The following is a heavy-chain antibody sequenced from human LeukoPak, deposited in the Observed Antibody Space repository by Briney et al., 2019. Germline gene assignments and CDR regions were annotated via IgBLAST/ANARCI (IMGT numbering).Heavy chain of an antibody. CDR2: MNPSSGNT. V-gene: IGHV1-8*02. Sequence: ASVKVSCKASGYTFTGYYMHWVRQAPGQGLEWMGWMNPSSGNTGYAQRFQGRVTMTRDTSINTAYLELSSLRSEDTAVYYCASHTYYYSSGSFAYWGQGTLVTVSS. CDR1: GYTFTGYY. D-gene: IGHD3-10*01. J-gene: IGHJ4*02. CDR3: ASHTYYYSSGSFAY.